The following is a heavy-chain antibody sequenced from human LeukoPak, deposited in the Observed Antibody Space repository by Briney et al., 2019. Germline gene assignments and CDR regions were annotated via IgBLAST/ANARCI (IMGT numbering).Heavy chain of an antibody. CDR3: ARIQGYYYDSSTAFDY. J-gene: IGHJ4*02. V-gene: IGHV5-51*01. D-gene: IGHD3-22*01. Sequence: GESLQISSQGSGYSFTSYWIGWVRQLPGKGLEWMGIIYPGDSDTRYSPSFQGQVTISADKSISTAYLQWSSLKASDTAMYYCARIQGYYYDSSTAFDYWGQGTLVTVSS. CDR2: IYPGDSDT. CDR1: GYSFTSYW.